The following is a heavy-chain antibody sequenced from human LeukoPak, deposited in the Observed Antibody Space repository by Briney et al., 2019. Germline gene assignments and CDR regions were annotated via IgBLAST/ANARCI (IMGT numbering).Heavy chain of an antibody. J-gene: IGHJ4*02. CDR3: AKDDAWLRYQY. D-gene: IGHD3-9*01. CDR1: GFTFSSYA. CDR2: ISGSGDST. Sequence: PGGSLRLSCAASGFTFSSYAMSWVRQAPGKGLEWVSAISGSGDSTYYADSVKGRFTISRDNSKNTLDLQMNSLRAEDTAVYYCAKDDAWLRYQYWGQGTLVTVSS. V-gene: IGHV3-23*01.